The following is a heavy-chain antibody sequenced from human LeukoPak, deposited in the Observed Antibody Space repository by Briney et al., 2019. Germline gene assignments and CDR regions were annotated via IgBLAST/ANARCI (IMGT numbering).Heavy chain of an antibody. J-gene: IGHJ4*02. D-gene: IGHD2-21*01. CDR2: IYYSGST. CDR3: AGLVVGIATIDY. CDR1: GGSISTSSYY. Sequence: PSETLSLTCIVSGGSISTSSYYWGWIRQPPGKGLEWIGTIYYSGSTNYNPSLKSRVTISVDTSKNQFSLKLNSVTAADTAVYHCAGLVVGIATIDYWGQGTLVTVSS. V-gene: IGHV4-39*01.